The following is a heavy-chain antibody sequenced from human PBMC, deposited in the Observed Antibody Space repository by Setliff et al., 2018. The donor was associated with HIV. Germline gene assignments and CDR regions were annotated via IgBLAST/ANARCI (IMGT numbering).Heavy chain of an antibody. Sequence: ASETLSLTCTVPGGSINRSNYYWGWIRQPPGKGLEWIGTISYTGSTYYDPSLKSPVTISLDTSKNQFFLKLSSVTAPDTAIYYCARQTWEYYDTLTGYYRSPKNFDSWGQGTLVTVSS. V-gene: IGHV4-39*01. CDR1: GGSINRSNYY. CDR3: ARQTWEYYDTLTGYYRSPKNFDS. J-gene: IGHJ4*02. CDR2: ISYTGST. D-gene: IGHD3-9*01.